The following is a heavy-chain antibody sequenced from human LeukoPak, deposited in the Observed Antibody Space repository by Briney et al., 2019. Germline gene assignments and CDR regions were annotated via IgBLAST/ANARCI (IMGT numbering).Heavy chain of an antibody. D-gene: IGHD3-16*01. CDR3: ARGGGLDV. J-gene: IGHJ6*02. CDR1: GFTFSSYW. CDR2: INHNGNVN. Sequence: GGSLRLSCAASGFTFSSYWMNWARQAPGEGLEWVASINHNGNVNYYVDSVRGRFTISRDNAKNSLYLQMSNLRAEDTAVYFCARGGGLDVWGQGATVTVSS. V-gene: IGHV3-7*03.